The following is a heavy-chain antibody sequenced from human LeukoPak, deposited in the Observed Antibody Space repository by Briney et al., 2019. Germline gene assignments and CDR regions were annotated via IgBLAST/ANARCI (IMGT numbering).Heavy chain of an antibody. CDR2: INHSGRT. V-gene: IGHV4-34*01. CDR1: GGSFSGYY. Sequence: SETLSLTCAVYGGSFSGYYWSWIRQPPRKGLEWIGEINHSGRTNYNPSLKSRVTISVDTSKNQFSLKLSSVTAADTAVYYCARGRSSWYGAYYFDYWGQGTLVTVSS. CDR3: ARGRSSWYGAYYFDY. D-gene: IGHD6-13*01. J-gene: IGHJ4*02.